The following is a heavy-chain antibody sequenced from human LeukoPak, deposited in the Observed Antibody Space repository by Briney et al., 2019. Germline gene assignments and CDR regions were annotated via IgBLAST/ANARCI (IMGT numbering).Heavy chain of an antibody. CDR3: ARDPRIAVAAHFDY. D-gene: IGHD6-19*01. J-gene: IGHJ4*02. CDR1: GFTFSNYG. Sequence: GGSLRLSCAASGFTFSNYGMHWVRQAPGKGLEWVSSISSSSSYIYYADSVKGRFTISRDNAKNSLYLQMNSLRAEDTAVYYCARDPRIAVAAHFDYWGQGTLVTVSS. V-gene: IGHV3-21*01. CDR2: ISSSSSYI.